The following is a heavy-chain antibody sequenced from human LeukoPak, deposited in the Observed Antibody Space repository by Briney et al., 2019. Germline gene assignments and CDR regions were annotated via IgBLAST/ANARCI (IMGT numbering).Heavy chain of an antibody. Sequence: PSQTLSLTCTVSGGSVGSDSYYWSWIRQPPGKGLEWIANIDYSGNTIYNPALKSRVTMSVDTSKNQFSLNLTSVTAADTAVYYCAREGKLTGYFGGLGFNYWGQGILVTVSS. CDR3: AREGKLTGYFGGLGFNY. CDR1: GGSVGSDSYY. D-gene: IGHD6-19*01. V-gene: IGHV4-61*01. CDR2: IDYSGNT. J-gene: IGHJ4*02.